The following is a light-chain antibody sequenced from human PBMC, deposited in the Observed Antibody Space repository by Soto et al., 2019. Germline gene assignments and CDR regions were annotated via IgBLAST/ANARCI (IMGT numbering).Light chain of an antibody. CDR3: QQYGDWPPET. V-gene: IGKV3-15*01. CDR2: GAS. J-gene: IGKJ2*01. CDR1: QSVSRN. Sequence: EVVLTQSPATLSVSPGDRANLSCRASQSVSRNLAWYQQKPGQAPRLLIYGASTRATGVPARFSGSGSATEFTLSISSLQSVDVAVYYCQQYGDWPPETFGQGTKLEI.